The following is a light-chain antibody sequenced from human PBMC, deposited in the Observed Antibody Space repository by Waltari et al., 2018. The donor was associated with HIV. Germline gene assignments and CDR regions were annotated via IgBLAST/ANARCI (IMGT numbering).Light chain of an antibody. CDR2: HVS. V-gene: IGLV2-14*03. J-gene: IGLJ2*01. CDR1: SSDVGGYNY. CDR3: TAYTSSNTLVI. Sequence: QSALTQPASVSGSPGQSITISCTGTSSDVGGYNYVSWYQQHPGKAPKLMIYHVSNRPSGVSNRCSGSKSGNTASLTISGLQAEDEADYYCTAYTSSNTLVIFGGGTKLTVL.